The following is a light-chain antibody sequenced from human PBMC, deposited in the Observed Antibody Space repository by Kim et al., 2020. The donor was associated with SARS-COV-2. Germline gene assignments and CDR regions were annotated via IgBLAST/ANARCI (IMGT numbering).Light chain of an antibody. V-gene: IGLV2-8*01. CDR3: SSYAGSNNLV. CDR2: EVS. Sequence: GQSVTISCTGTSSDVGGYNYVSWYQQHPGKAPKLMIYEVSKRPSGVPDRFSGSKSRNTASLTVSGLQAEDEADYYCSSYAGSNNLVFGGGTQLTVL. CDR1: SSDVGGYNY. J-gene: IGLJ3*02.